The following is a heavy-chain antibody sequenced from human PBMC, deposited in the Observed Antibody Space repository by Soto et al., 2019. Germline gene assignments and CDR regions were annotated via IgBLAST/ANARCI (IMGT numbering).Heavy chain of an antibody. D-gene: IGHD3-10*01. CDR1: GFTFSSYS. CDR2: ISSSSSYI. J-gene: IGHJ6*02. CDR3: ARKGSGSYPYYYGMDV. V-gene: IGHV3-21*01. Sequence: GGSLRLSCAASGFTFSSYSMNWVRQGPGKGLEWVSSISSSSSYIYYADSVKGRFTISRDNAKNSLYLQMNSLRAEDTAVYYCARKGSGSYPYYYGMDVWGQGTTVTVSS.